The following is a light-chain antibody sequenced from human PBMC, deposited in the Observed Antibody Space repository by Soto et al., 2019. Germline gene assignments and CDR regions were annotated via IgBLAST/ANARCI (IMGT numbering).Light chain of an antibody. Sequence: DIQMTQSPSSLSASVGDRVTITCRASQSISSYLNWYQQKPGKAPKLLIYAASSLQSGVPSRFSGSGSGTDFTLTISSLQPEDFATYYCQQSYSTPGITFGQGTRLELN. CDR3: QQSYSTPGIT. CDR1: QSISSY. J-gene: IGKJ5*01. V-gene: IGKV1-39*01. CDR2: AAS.